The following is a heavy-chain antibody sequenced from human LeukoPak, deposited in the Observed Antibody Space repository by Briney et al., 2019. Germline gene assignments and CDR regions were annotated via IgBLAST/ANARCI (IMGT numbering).Heavy chain of an antibody. CDR1: GFSLSTSGVG. J-gene: IGHJ5*02. Sequence: SGPTLVKPTQTLTLTCTFSGFSLSTSGVGVGWIRQPPGKALEWLAVVYWNDDKRYSPSLKSRVTITKDTSKNQVVLTMTNMDPVDTATYNCAHSTPYYCGSGSYLSWFDPWGQGTLVTVSS. CDR3: AHSTPYYCGSGSYLSWFDP. D-gene: IGHD3-10*01. CDR2: VYWNDDK. V-gene: IGHV2-5*01.